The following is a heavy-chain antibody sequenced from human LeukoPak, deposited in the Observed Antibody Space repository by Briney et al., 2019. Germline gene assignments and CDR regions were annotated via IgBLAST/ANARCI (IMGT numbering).Heavy chain of an antibody. D-gene: IGHD2-2*01. CDR1: GGTFIRYA. Sequence: GASVKVSCTTPGGTFIRYAISWVRQAPGQGLEWMGEIIPIFGTANYAQNFQGRVTITADESTRTAYMELSSLRSEDTAVYYCARVVTPRYCSTTSCYWKGWFDPWGQGTLVTVSS. J-gene: IGHJ5*02. V-gene: IGHV1-69*13. CDR3: ARVVTPRYCSTTSCYWKGWFDP. CDR2: IIPIFGTA.